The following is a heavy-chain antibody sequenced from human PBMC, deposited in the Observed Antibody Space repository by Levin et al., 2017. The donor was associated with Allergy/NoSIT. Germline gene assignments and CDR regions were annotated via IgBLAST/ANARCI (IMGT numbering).Heavy chain of an antibody. V-gene: IGHV1-2*02. D-gene: IGHD6-13*01. J-gene: IGHJ5*02. CDR2: INPNSGGT. CDR1: GYTFTGYY. Sequence: ASVKVSCKASGYTFTGYYMHWVRQAPGQGLEWMGWINPNSGGTNYAQKFQGRVTMTRDTSISIAYMELSRLRSDDTAVYYCARLLRSSSWYGVDPWGQGTLVTVSS. CDR3: ARLLRSSSWYGVDP.